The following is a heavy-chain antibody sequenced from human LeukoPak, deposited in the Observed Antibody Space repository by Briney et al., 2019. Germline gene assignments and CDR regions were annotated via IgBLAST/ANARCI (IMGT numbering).Heavy chain of an antibody. CDR1: GFTFSSYA. CDR2: ISGSGGST. V-gene: IGHV3-23*01. Sequence: QSGGSLRLSCAAPGFTFSSYAMSWVRQAPGKGLEWVSAISGSGGSTYYADSVKGRFTISRDNAKNSLYLQMNSLRAEDTAVYYCARAGDVDTAMVFQYFDYWGQGTLVTVSS. J-gene: IGHJ4*02. D-gene: IGHD5-18*01. CDR3: ARAGDVDTAMVFQYFDY.